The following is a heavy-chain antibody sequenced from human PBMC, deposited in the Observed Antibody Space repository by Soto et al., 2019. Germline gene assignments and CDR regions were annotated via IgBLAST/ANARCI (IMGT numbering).Heavy chain of an antibody. J-gene: IGHJ4*02. CDR1: GGSISSSSYY. D-gene: IGHD5-12*01. V-gene: IGHV4-39*01. Sequence: KASETLSLTCTVSGGSISSSSYYWGWIRQPPGKGLEWIGSIYYSGSTYYNPSLKSRVTISVDTSKNQFSLKLSSVTAADTAVYYCACWSGYDYVSGNRDYWGQGTLVTVSS. CDR3: ACWSGYDYVSGNRDY. CDR2: IYYSGST.